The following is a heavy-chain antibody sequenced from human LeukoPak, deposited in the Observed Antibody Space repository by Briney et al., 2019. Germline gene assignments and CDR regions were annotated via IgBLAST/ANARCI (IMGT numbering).Heavy chain of an antibody. D-gene: IGHD3-22*01. CDR1: GDSISSYY. Sequence: SETLSLTCTVSGDSISSYYWSWIRQPPGKGLEWIGYVHYTGSPNYNPSLKSRVTISVDTSKNQFSLKLSSVTAADTAVYYCARDVYDSSGYYLLGDNWGQGTLVTVSS. V-gene: IGHV4-59*01. CDR2: VHYTGSP. J-gene: IGHJ4*02. CDR3: ARDVYDSSGYYLLGDN.